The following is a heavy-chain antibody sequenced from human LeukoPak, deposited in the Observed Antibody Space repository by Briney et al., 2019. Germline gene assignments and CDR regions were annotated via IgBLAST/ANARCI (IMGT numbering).Heavy chain of an antibody. CDR2: ISWNSGSI. V-gene: IGHV3-9*01. CDR1: GFTFDDYA. J-gene: IGHJ4*02. D-gene: IGHD1-26*01. Sequence: PGRSLRLSCAASGFTFDDYAMHWVRQAPGKGLEWVSGISWNSGSIGYADSVKGRFTISRDNAKNSLYLQMNSLRAEDTALYYSAKGSADHSGSYPDYWGQGTLVTVSS. CDR3: AKGSADHSGSYPDY.